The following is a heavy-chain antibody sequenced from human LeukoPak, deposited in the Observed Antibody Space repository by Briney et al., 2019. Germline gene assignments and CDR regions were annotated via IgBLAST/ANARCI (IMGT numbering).Heavy chain of an antibody. D-gene: IGHD6-19*01. CDR1: GFTVSTNY. V-gene: IGHV3-53*01. Sequence: GGSLRLSCAASGFTVSTNYMSWVRQDPGRGLEWVSVIYAGGTTYYADSVRGRFTISRDNSKNTLYLQMNSLRDEDTAVYYCARDSSGWYDHWGQGTLVTVSS. CDR3: ARDSSGWYDH. CDR2: IYAGGTT. J-gene: IGHJ5*02.